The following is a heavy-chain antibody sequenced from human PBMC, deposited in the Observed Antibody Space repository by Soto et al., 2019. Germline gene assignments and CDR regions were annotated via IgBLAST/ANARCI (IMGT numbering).Heavy chain of an antibody. CDR2: ISSTTNYI. CDR3: AREETAWPLAYGLDV. D-gene: IGHD2-21*02. Sequence: PGGSLRLSCAASGFTFTRYSMNWVRQAPGKGLEWVSSISSTTNYIYYGDSMKGRFTISRDNAKNSVSLQMNSLRDEDTAVYYCAREETAWPLAYGLDVWGQGTTVTVSS. J-gene: IGHJ6*02. CDR1: GFTFTRYS. V-gene: IGHV3-21*01.